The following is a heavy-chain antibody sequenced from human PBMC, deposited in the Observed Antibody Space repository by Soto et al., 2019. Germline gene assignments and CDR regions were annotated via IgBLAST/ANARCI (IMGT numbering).Heavy chain of an antibody. V-gene: IGHV4-39*07. D-gene: IGHD6-19*01. CDR2: IYYSGST. J-gene: IGHJ5*02. CDR3: ARDRWYSSGWYNRRNWFDP. CDR1: DGSMSSSSYY. Sequence: SETLSLTCTVSDGSMSSSSYYWGWIRQPPGEWLEWIGSIYYSGSTYYNPSLKSRVTISVDTSKNQFSLKLSSVTAADTAVYYCARDRWYSSGWYNRRNWFDPWGQGTLVTVSS.